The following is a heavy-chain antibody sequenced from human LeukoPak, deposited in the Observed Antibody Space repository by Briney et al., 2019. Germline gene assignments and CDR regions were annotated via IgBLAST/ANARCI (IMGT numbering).Heavy chain of an antibody. CDR2: IIPIFGTA. V-gene: IGHV1-69*05. CDR3: AILSTTGY. CDR1: GGTFSSYG. J-gene: IGHJ4*02. D-gene: IGHD2/OR15-2a*01. Sequence: ASVEVSCKASGGTFSSYGISWVRQAPGQGLEWMGGIIPIFGTANYAQKFQGRVTINTDESTSTAYMELSSLRSEDTAVYYCAILSTTGYWSPGTLVTVSS.